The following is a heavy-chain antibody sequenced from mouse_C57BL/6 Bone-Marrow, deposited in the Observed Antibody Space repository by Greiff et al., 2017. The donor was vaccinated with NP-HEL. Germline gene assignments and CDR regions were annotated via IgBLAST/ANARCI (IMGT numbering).Heavy chain of an antibody. Sequence: EVQGVESGGGLVQPGGSLKLSCAASGFTFSDYYMYWVRQTPEKRLEWVAYISNGGGSTYYPDTVKGRFTISRDNAKNTLYLQMSRLKSEDTAMYYCARHGGQYYFDYWGQGTTLTVSS. J-gene: IGHJ2*01. CDR3: ARHGGQYYFDY. CDR1: GFTFSDYY. CDR2: ISNGGGST. V-gene: IGHV5-12*01.